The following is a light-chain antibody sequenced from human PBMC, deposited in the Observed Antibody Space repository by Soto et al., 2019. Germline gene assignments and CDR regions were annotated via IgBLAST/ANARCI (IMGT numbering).Light chain of an antibody. CDR2: STS. J-gene: IGKJ1*01. Sequence: ENVLTQSPGTLSLSPGERATLSCRASQSVGSSYLAWYQQKPGQAPRLLIYSTSSRATDIPDRFSGSGSGTDFTITISRLEPEDFAVYYCQQYDSPIWTFGQGTKVEIK. CDR3: QQYDSPIWT. CDR1: QSVGSSY. V-gene: IGKV3-20*01.